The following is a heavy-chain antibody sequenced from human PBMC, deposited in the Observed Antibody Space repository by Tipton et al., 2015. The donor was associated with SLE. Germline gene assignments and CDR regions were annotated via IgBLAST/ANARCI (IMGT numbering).Heavy chain of an antibody. D-gene: IGHD6-13*01. CDR2: ISGSGGST. CDR1: GFTFSSYA. V-gene: IGHV3-23*01. CDR3: ARDIAAASYGY. J-gene: IGHJ4*02. Sequence: SLRFSCAASGFTFSSYAMSWVRQAPGKGLEWVSAISGSGGSTYYADSVKGRFTISRDNSKNTLYLQMNSLRAEDTAVYYCARDIAAASYGYWGQGTLVTVSS.